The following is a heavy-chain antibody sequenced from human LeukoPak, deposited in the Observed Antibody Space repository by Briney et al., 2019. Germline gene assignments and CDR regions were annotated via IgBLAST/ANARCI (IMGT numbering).Heavy chain of an antibody. V-gene: IGHV4-39*07. CDR1: GGSISSSSYY. D-gene: IGHD6-13*01. Sequence: SETLSLTCTVSGGSISSSSYYWGWIRQPPGKGLEWIGSIYSSGSTNYNPSLKSRVTISVDTSKNQFSLKLSSVTAADTAVYYCARVYYSSSYDYWYFDLWGRGTLVTVSS. J-gene: IGHJ2*01. CDR2: IYSSGST. CDR3: ARVYYSSSYDYWYFDL.